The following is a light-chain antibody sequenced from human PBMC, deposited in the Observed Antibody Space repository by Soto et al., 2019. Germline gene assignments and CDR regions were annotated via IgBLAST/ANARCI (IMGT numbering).Light chain of an antibody. CDR3: SSYTSSYTYV. Sequence: QSALTQPASVSGSPGQSITFSCTGTSSDVGGYKYVSWYQQHPGRAPKLMIYEVTNRPSGVSNRFSGSKSGNTASLTISGLQAEDEADYYCSSYTSSYTYVFGTGTKVTVL. CDR2: EVT. J-gene: IGLJ1*01. CDR1: SSDVGGYKY. V-gene: IGLV2-14*01.